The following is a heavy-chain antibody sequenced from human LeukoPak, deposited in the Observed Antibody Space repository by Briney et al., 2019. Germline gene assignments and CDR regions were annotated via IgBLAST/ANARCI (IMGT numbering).Heavy chain of an antibody. J-gene: IGHJ4*02. V-gene: IGHV4-34*01. D-gene: IGHD4-17*01. CDR3: ARADYGDYVGWD. CDR2: INHSGNT. Sequence: SETLSLTCAVYGGSFSGYYWSWIRQPPGKGLEWIGEINHSGNTNYNPSLKSRVTISVDKSKNQFSLKLSSVTAADTAVYYCARADYGDYVGWDWGQGTLVTVSS. CDR1: GGSFSGYY.